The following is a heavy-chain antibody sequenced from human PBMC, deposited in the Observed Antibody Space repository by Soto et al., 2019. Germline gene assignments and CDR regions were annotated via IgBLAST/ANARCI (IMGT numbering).Heavy chain of an antibody. V-gene: IGHV1-2*04. J-gene: IGHJ4*02. D-gene: IGHD2-15*01. Sequence: QVQLVQSGAEVKKPGASVKVSCKASGYTFTAHYIHWVRQGPGQGLEWMGCINTNNGGTNYAEKLQGWVTMTRDTSSSTAYMEVGSLRFDDMAVYYCARGTGTSWFDYWGQGTLVTVSS. CDR3: ARGTGTSWFDY. CDR2: INTNNGGT. CDR1: GYTFTAHY.